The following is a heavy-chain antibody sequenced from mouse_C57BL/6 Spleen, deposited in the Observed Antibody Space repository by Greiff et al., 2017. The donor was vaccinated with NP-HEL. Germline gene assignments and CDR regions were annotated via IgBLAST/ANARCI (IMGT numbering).Heavy chain of an antibody. V-gene: IGHV2-2*01. Sequence: QVQLKQSGPGLVQPSPSLSISCTVSGFSLTSYGVHWVRQSPGQGLEWLGVIWRGGGTDYNAAFISRLSIRKDNSTSHVFFKMTSLQSDDNTIYYGARSPVYGSSYRDAMDYWGKGTSVTVSS. D-gene: IGHD1-1*01. J-gene: IGHJ4*01. CDR1: GFSLTSYG. CDR3: ARSPVYGSSYRDAMDY. CDR2: IWRGGGT.